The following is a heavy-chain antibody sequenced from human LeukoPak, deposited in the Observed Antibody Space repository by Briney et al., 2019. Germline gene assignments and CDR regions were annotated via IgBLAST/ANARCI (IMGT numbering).Heavy chain of an antibody. CDR2: INHSGST. J-gene: IGHJ4*02. CDR3: ASGYSYGLRDY. CDR1: GGSFSGYY. D-gene: IGHD5-18*01. V-gene: IGHV4-34*01. Sequence: SETLSLTCAVYGGSFSGYYWSWIRQPPGKGLEWIGEINHSGSTNYNPSLKSRVTISVDTSKNQFSLKLSSVTATDTAVYYCASGYSYGLRDYWGQGTLVIVSS.